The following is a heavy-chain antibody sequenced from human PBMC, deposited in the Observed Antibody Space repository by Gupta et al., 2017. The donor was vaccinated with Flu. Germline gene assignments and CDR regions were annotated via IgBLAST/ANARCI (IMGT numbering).Heavy chain of an antibody. V-gene: IGHV3-48*02. D-gene: IGHD2-15*01. Sequence: EAQLVESGGELMQPGAPLRPSCAASGFTFSRSSMNWVRKAPGKGLEWLAYISFRGNTIYFADSVKDRINILRDDQQNALFLQMKNVRDGDTAVYYGVGDVVADCCNSACYSGGWALWGQGTRVTVSS. CDR3: VGDVVADCCNSACYSGGWAL. J-gene: IGHJ4*02. CDR1: GFTFSRSS. CDR2: ISFRGNTI.